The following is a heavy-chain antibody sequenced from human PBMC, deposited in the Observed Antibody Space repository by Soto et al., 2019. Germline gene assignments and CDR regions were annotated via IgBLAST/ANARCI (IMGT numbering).Heavy chain of an antibody. CDR1: GFTFSSYS. CDR3: ATEFVDTAMEHRIGIDV. V-gene: IGHV3-48*02. J-gene: IGHJ6*02. D-gene: IGHD5-18*01. CDR2: ISSSGRTI. Sequence: GSLRLSCAASGFTFSSYSMNWVRQAPGKGLEWVSYISSSGRTIYYADSVKGRFTISRDNAKNSLYLQMNSLRDEDTAVYYCATEFVDTAMEHRIGIDVWGQGTTVTVSS.